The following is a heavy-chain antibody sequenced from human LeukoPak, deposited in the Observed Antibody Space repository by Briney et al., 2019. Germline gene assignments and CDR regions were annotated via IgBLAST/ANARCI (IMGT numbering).Heavy chain of an antibody. CDR2: ISGSGGST. CDR1: GFTFSSYA. V-gene: IGHV3-23*01. Sequence: GGSLRLSCAASGFTFSSYAMSWVRQAPGKGLEWVSAISGSGGSTYYADSVKGRFTISRDNSKNTLYLQMNSLRAEDTAVYYCAKDLDHGYYYDSSGTHNWFDPWGQGTLVTVSS. D-gene: IGHD3-22*01. CDR3: AKDLDHGYYYDSSGTHNWFDP. J-gene: IGHJ5*02.